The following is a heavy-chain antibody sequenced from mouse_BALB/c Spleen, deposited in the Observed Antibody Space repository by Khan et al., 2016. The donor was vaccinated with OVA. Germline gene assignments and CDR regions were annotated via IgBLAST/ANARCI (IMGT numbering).Heavy chain of an antibody. CDR1: GFSLSRYN. CDR3: ARAYYRYNSYYAMDY. Sequence: QVQLQQSGPGLVAPSQSLSITCTVSGFSLSRYNIHWVRQPPGKGLEWLGMIWGGGGTDYNSTLKSRLNICKVNSKSQVFLKMNSLQTDDTAMYYCARAYYRYNSYYAMDYWGQGTSVTVSS. D-gene: IGHD2-14*01. CDR2: IWGGGGT. J-gene: IGHJ4*01. V-gene: IGHV2-6-4*01.